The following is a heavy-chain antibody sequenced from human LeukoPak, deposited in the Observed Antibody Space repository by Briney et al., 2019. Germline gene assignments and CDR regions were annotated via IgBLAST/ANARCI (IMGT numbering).Heavy chain of an antibody. D-gene: IGHD3/OR15-3a*01. CDR1: GFTFSSNW. CDR3: ARDAGLYYYYKDV. V-gene: IGHV3-7*01. CDR2: IKQDGSEK. J-gene: IGHJ6*03. Sequence: GGSLRLSCVASGFTFSSNWMSWVRQAPGKGLEWVANIKQDGSEKHYVDSVKGRFTISRDNAKNSMYLQMNSLRAEDTAVYYCARDAGLYYYYKDVWGKGTTVTVSS.